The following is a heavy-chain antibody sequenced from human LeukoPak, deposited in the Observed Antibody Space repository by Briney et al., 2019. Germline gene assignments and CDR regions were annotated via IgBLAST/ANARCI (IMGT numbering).Heavy chain of an antibody. CDR1: GFTFSNYA. CDR3: ARGPDYYGSGTERYYYGMDV. J-gene: IGHJ6*02. Sequence: GGSLRLSCEGSGFTFSNYAMTWVRQAPGKGLEWVSVITGSGGNTYYADSVKGRFTISRDNSKNTLYLRMNSLRDEDTAIYYCARGPDYYGSGTERYYYGMDVWGQGTTVTVSS. D-gene: IGHD3-10*01. CDR2: ITGSGGNT. V-gene: IGHV3-23*01.